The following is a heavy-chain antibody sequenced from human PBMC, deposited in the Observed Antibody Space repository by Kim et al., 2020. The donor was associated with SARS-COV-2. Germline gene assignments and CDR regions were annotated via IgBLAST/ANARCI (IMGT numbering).Heavy chain of an antibody. V-gene: IGHV3-21*01. CDR1: GFTFSSYS. CDR3: ARTRVGEQSPGSAFDI. J-gene: IGHJ3*02. D-gene: IGHD3-16*01. CDR2: ISSSSSYI. Sequence: GGSLRLSCAASGFTFSSYSMNWVRQAPGKGLEWVSSISSSSSYIYYADSVKGRFTISRDNAKNSLYLQMNSLRAEDTAVYYCARTRVGEQSPGSAFDIWGQGTMVTVSS.